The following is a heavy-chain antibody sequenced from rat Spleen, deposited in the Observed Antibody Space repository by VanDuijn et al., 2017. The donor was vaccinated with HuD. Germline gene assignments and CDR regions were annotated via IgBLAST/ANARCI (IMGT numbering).Heavy chain of an antibody. V-gene: IGHV5-25*01. CDR3: ARPRTTDDLYFDY. CDR2: ITNTGGST. J-gene: IGHJ2*01. CDR1: GFTFSNYD. D-gene: IGHD1-6*01. Sequence: EVQLVESGGGLVQPGRSLKLSCAASGFTFSNYDMAWVRQAPTKGLEWVASITNTGGSTYYRDSVKGRFTISRDNAKSTLYLQMDSLRSEDTATYYCARPRTTDDLYFDYWGQGVMVTVSS.